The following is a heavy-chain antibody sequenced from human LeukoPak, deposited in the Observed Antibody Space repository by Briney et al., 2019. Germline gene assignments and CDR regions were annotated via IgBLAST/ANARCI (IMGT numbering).Heavy chain of an antibody. D-gene: IGHD2-2*02. Sequence: ASVKVSCKVSGYTLTELSMHWVRQAPGKGLEWMGGFDPEDGETIYAQKFQGRVTMTRDTSISTAYMELSRLRSDDTAVYYCARDEYCSSTSCYMPPGVAYYYYYMDVWGKGTTVTVSS. J-gene: IGHJ6*03. V-gene: IGHV1-24*01. CDR3: ARDEYCSSTSCYMPPGVAYYYYYMDV. CDR1: GYTLTELS. CDR2: FDPEDGET.